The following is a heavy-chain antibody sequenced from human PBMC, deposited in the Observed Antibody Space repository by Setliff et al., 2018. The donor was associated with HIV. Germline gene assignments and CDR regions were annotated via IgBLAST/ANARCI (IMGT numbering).Heavy chain of an antibody. CDR2: IYYSGNT. D-gene: IGHD5-12*01. Sequence: SETLSLTCSVSGDSIFTSTYYWGWIRQPPGKRLEWIGSIYYSGNTYCNPSLKSRVTISVDTSKNQFFLNLSSVTATDSAVYYCARLGRPYSGQGWFDPWGQETLVTVSS. J-gene: IGHJ5*02. V-gene: IGHV4-39*01. CDR3: ARLGRPYSGQGWFDP. CDR1: GDSIFTSTYY.